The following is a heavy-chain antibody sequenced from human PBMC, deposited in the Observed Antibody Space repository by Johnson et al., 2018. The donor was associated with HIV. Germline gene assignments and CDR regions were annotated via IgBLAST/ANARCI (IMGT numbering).Heavy chain of an antibody. Sequence: QVQLVESGGGVVQPGRSLRLSCAASGFTFSSYAMHWVRQAPGKGLEWVAVISYDGSNKYYADSVKGRFTISRDNSKNTLYLQMNSLRAEDTAVYYLARGIAVSNWVDIWGQGTMVPVSS. J-gene: IGHJ3*02. V-gene: IGHV3-30*04. CDR2: ISYDGSNK. CDR1: GFTFSSYA. D-gene: IGHD6-19*01. CDR3: ARGIAVSNWVDI.